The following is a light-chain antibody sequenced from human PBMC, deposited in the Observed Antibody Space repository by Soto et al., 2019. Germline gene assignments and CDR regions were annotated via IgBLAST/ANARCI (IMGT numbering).Light chain of an antibody. V-gene: IGLV2-23*02. J-gene: IGLJ1*01. CDR3: CSYAGSSIPYV. CDR2: EVS. Sequence: QSALTQPASVSGSPGQSITLSCTGTSSDVGIYNLVSWYQQHPGKAPKLMIYEVSKRPSGVSNRFSGSKSGNTASLTISGLQAEDEADYYCCSYAGSSIPYVFGTGTKLTVL. CDR1: SSDVGIYNL.